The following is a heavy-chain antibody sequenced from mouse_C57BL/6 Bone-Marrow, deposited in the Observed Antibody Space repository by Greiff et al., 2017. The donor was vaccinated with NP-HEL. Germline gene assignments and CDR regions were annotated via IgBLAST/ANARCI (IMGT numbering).Heavy chain of an antibody. CDR3: ARPWDYYAMDY. CDR1: GYAFSSYW. J-gene: IGHJ4*01. V-gene: IGHV1-80*01. Sequence: VQLQQSGAELVKPGASVKISCKASGYAFSSYWMNWVKQRPGKGLEWIGQIYPGDGDTNYNGKFKGKATLTADKSSSTAYMQLSSLTSEDSAVYFCARPWDYYAMDYWGQGTSVTVSS. CDR2: IYPGDGDT. D-gene: IGHD4-1*01.